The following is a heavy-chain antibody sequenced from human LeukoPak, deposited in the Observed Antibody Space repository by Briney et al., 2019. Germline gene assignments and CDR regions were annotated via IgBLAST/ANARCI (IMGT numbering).Heavy chain of an antibody. CDR1: GGTFSSYA. CDR3: ARGDSSGWYTWFDP. CDR2: IIPIFGTA. V-gene: IGHV1-69*01. D-gene: IGHD6-19*01. J-gene: IGHJ5*02. Sequence: VASVKVPCKASGGTFSSYAISWVRQAPGQGLEWMGGIIPIFGTANYAQKFQGRVTITADESTSTAYMELSSLRSEDTAVYYCARGDSSGWYTWFDPWGQGTLVTVSS.